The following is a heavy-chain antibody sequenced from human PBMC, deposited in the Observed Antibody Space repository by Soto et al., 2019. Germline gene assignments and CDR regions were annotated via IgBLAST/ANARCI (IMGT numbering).Heavy chain of an antibody. Sequence: QVELVESGGGVVQPGRSLRLSCEASGFVFSGFPMVWVRQAPGKGLEWVTMISFDGTNQYSADSVKGRFTVSRDNSRNTLYLQMNKLRPDDTALYYCATVHDNTIYWASGLAHWGQGTLVAVSS. CDR2: ISFDGTNQ. V-gene: IGHV3-30*04. CDR3: ATVHDNTIYWASGLAH. D-gene: IGHD3-10*01. J-gene: IGHJ4*02. CDR1: GFVFSGFP.